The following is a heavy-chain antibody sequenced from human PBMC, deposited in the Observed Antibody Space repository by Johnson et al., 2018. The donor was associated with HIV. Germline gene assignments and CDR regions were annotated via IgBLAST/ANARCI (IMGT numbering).Heavy chain of an antibody. V-gene: IGHV3-30*02. Sequence: QVQLVESGGGVVQPGGSLRLSCAASGFTFSSYAMHWVRQAPGKGLEWVAFIRYDGSNNYYADSVKGRFTISRDNSKNTLYLQMNSLRAEDTAVYYCAGLGGSHDAFDFWGQGTLVTVSS. CDR1: GFTFSSYA. CDR2: IRYDGSNN. CDR3: AGLGGSHDAFDF. J-gene: IGHJ3*01. D-gene: IGHD1-26*01.